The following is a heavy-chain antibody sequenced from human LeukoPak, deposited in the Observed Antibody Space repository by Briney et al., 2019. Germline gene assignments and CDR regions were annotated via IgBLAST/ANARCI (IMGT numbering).Heavy chain of an antibody. Sequence: PSETLSLTCTVSGGSISSYYWSWIRQPPGKGLEWIGYIYYSGSTNYNPSLKSRVTISVDTSKNQSSLKLSSVTAADTAVYYCAREEAVAGTMDYWGQGTLVTVSS. CDR2: IYYSGST. CDR3: AREEAVAGTMDY. CDR1: GGSISSYY. V-gene: IGHV4-59*01. J-gene: IGHJ4*02. D-gene: IGHD6-19*01.